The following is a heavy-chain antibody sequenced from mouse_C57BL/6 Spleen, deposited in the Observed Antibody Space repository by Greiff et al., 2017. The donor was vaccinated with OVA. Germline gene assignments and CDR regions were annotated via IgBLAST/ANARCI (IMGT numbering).Heavy chain of an antibody. J-gene: IGHJ4*01. D-gene: IGHD1-1*01. CDR3: ARSGDYGSSYAMDY. CDR1: GFTFSDYG. Sequence: EVHLVESGGGLVKPGGSLKLSCAASGFTFSDYGMHWVRQAPEKGLEWVAYISSGSSTIYYADTVKGRFTISRDNAKNTLFLQMTSLRSEDTAMYYCARSGDYGSSYAMDYWGQGTSVTVSS. V-gene: IGHV5-17*01. CDR2: ISSGSSTI.